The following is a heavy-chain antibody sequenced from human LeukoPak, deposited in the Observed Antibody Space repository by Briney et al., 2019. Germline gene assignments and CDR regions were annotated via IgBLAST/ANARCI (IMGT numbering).Heavy chain of an antibody. J-gene: IGHJ4*02. CDR3: AVIAVADPFDY. Sequence: PGGSLRLSCVASGFTFSSYEMNWVRQAPGKGLEWVSYISSSGSTIYYADSVKGRFTISRDNAKNSLYLQMNSLRAEDTAVYYCAVIAVADPFDYWGQGTLVTVSS. D-gene: IGHD6-19*01. V-gene: IGHV3-48*03. CDR1: GFTFSSYE. CDR2: ISSSGSTI.